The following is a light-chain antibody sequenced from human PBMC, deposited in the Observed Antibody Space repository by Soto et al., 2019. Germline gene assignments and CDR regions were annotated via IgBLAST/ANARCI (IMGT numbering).Light chain of an antibody. Sequence: SALTQPASVSGSPGQSITISCTGTSSDVGAYNHVSWYQQHPGKVPKVMIYEVNNRPSGVSNRFSASKSGNTASLTISGLQAEDEATYYCSSFTSSGTWVFGGGTKLTVL. CDR2: EVN. CDR3: SSFTSSGTWV. J-gene: IGLJ3*02. V-gene: IGLV2-14*03. CDR1: SSDVGAYNH.